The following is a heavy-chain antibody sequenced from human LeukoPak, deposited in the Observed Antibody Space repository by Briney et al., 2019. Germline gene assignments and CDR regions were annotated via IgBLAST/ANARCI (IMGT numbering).Heavy chain of an antibody. Sequence: GGSLRLSCAASGFTFSSYAMSWVRQAPGKGLEWVSAISGSGGSTYYADSVKGRFTISRDNSKNTLYLQMNSLRAEDTAVYYCSKDLRFLECLPVYNYYYGMDVWGQGTTVTVSS. CDR3: SKDLRFLECLPVYNYYYGMDV. J-gene: IGHJ6*02. D-gene: IGHD3-3*01. CDR1: GFTFSSYA. V-gene: IGHV3-23*01. CDR2: ISGSGGST.